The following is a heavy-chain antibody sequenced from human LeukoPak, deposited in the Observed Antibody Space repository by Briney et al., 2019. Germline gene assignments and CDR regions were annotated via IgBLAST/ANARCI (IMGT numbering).Heavy chain of an antibody. V-gene: IGHV1-24*01. Sequence: GASVKVSCRVSGYTLTELSMHWVRQAPGKGLEWMGGFDPEDGETIYAQKFQGRVTMTEDTSTDTAYMELSSLRSEDTAVYYCATDTASIAARGAFDIWGQGTMVTVSS. D-gene: IGHD6-6*01. CDR2: FDPEDGET. CDR1: GYTLTELS. CDR3: ATDTASIAARGAFDI. J-gene: IGHJ3*02.